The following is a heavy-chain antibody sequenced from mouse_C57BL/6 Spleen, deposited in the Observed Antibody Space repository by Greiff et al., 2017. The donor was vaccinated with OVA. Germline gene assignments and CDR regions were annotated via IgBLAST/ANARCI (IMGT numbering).Heavy chain of an antibody. V-gene: IGHV5-4*01. J-gene: IGHJ2*01. CDR2: ISDGGSYT. D-gene: IGHD1-1*01. CDR3: ARDKDRGKLLLYADYFDY. Sequence: EVKLQESGGGLVKPGGSLKLSCAASGFTFSSYAMSWVRQTPEKRLEWVATISDGGSYTYYPDNVKGRFTISRDNAKNNLYLQMSHLKSEDTAMYYCARDKDRGKLLLYADYFDYWGQGTTLTVSS. CDR1: GFTFSSYA.